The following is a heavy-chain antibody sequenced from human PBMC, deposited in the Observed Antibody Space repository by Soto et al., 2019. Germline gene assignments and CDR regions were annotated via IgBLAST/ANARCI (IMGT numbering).Heavy chain of an antibody. J-gene: IGHJ3*02. CDR3: ARVRVLAAAGKGVFDT. Sequence: ASVQVSCKASGYTFTSYAMHWVRQAPGQRLEWMGWISAGNGNTKYSQKFQGRVTITRDTSASTAYMELSSLRSEDTAVYYCARVRVLAAAGKGVFDTWGQGTAVSGSS. CDR2: ISAGNGNT. V-gene: IGHV1-3*01. CDR1: GYTFTSYA. D-gene: IGHD6-13*01.